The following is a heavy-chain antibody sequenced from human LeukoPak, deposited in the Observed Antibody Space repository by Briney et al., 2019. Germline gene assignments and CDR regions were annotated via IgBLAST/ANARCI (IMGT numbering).Heavy chain of an antibody. Sequence: SETLSLTCTVSGGSISSSSYYWGWIRQPPGKGLEWIGSIYYSGSTYYNPSLKSRVTISVDASKNQVSLKVNSVTAADTAVYYCARVLESRRKYFDLWGRGTLVTVSS. CDR1: GGSISSSSYY. CDR3: ARVLESRRKYFDL. V-gene: IGHV4-39*07. CDR2: IYYSGST. D-gene: IGHD1-14*01. J-gene: IGHJ2*01.